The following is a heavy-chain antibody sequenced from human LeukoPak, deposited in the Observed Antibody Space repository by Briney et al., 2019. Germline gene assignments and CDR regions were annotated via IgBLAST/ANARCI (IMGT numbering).Heavy chain of an antibody. J-gene: IGHJ3*02. V-gene: IGHV4-34*01. CDR1: GGSFSGYY. D-gene: IGHD3-22*01. Sequence: SETLSLTCAVYGGSFSGYYWSWIRQPPGKGLEWIGETNHSGSTNYNPSLKSRVTISVDTSKNQFSLKLSSVTAADTAVYYCARTLYYYDSSGYSYDAFDIWGQGTMVTVSS. CDR3: ARTLYYYDSSGYSYDAFDI. CDR2: TNHSGST.